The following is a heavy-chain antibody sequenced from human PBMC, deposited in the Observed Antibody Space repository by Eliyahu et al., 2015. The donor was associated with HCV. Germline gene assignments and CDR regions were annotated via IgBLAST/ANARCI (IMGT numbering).Heavy chain of an antibody. Sequence: QVQLQQWGAGLLKPSETLSLTCAVYGGSVRGYSWSWIRQPPGKGLDWIGEIGHSGRTNYSPSLKSRVTISLDTSKKQFSLKMRSLTATDTAVYYCARRFSSTNGRGGFDIWGQGTPVTVSS. J-gene: IGHJ3*02. V-gene: IGHV4-34*01. CDR3: ARRFSSTNGRGGFDI. D-gene: IGHD2-2*01. CDR1: GGSVRGYS. CDR2: IGHSGRT.